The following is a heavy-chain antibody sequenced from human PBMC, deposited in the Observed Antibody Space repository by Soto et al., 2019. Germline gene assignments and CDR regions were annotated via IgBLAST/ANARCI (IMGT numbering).Heavy chain of an antibody. CDR1: GSTFIRSF. CDR2: VNPSGVST. D-gene: IGHD2-15*01. V-gene: IGHV1-46*01. CDR3: ATYEIFASTPQSAWLDP. Sequence: APVKVSCKASGSTFIRSFLFWVRQAPGQGLEWMAIVNPSGVSTNYAQIFQGRETMTMDTSTSTLTIYLTSLRSEDAAGFLLATYEIFASTPQSAWLDPWGQRTLVTVSS. J-gene: IGHJ5*02.